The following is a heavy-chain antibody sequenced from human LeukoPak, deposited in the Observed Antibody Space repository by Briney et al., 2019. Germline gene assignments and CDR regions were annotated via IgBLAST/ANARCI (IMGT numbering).Heavy chain of an antibody. CDR1: GGSFSGYY. D-gene: IGHD6-19*01. CDR3: ARHFPLSKIRIAVAGPDYYYGMDV. J-gene: IGHJ6*02. CDR2: INHSGST. V-gene: IGHV4-34*01. Sequence: PSETLSLTCAVYGGSFSGYYWSWIRQPPGKGLEWIGEINHSGSTNYNPSLKSRVTISVDTSKNQFSLKLSSVTAADTAVYYCARHFPLSKIRIAVAGPDYYYGMDVWGQGTTVTVSS.